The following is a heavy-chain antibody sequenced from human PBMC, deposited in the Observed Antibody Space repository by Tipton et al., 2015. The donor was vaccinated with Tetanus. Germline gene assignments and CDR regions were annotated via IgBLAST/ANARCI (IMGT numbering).Heavy chain of an antibody. Sequence: TLSLTCTVSGDSISSRNSYWGWIRQPPGKGLEWVGSIYYSGSTYYNPSLKSRVTISIGTSKNQFSLKLNSVTAADTAVYYCARVIYDILTGYHIDYWGQGTLVTVSS. D-gene: IGHD3-9*01. CDR3: ARVIYDILTGYHIDY. J-gene: IGHJ4*02. CDR2: IYYSGST. CDR1: GDSISSRNSY. V-gene: IGHV4-39*01.